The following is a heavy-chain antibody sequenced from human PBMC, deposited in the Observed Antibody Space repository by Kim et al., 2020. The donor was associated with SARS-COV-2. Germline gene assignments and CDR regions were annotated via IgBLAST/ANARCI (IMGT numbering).Heavy chain of an antibody. Sequence: KSRVTISVDTSKNQFSLKLSSVTAADTAVYYCARVLVGPSIAAVNYGMDVWGQGTTVTVSS. J-gene: IGHJ6*02. D-gene: IGHD6-13*01. CDR3: ARVLVGPSIAAVNYGMDV. V-gene: IGHV4-59*01.